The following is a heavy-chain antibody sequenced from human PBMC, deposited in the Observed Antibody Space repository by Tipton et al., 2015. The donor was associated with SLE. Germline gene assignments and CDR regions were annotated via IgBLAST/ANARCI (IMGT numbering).Heavy chain of an antibody. CDR2: ISGSGGST. J-gene: IGHJ4*02. CDR3: ATPPDSTVTQRFDY. CDR1: GFTFSSYA. D-gene: IGHD4-17*01. Sequence: SLRLSCAASGFTFSSYAMSWVRQAPGKGLEWVSAISGSGGSTYYADSVKGRFTISRDNSKNTLYLQMNSLRAEDTAVYYCATPPDSTVTQRFDYWGQGTLVPVSS. V-gene: IGHV3-23*01.